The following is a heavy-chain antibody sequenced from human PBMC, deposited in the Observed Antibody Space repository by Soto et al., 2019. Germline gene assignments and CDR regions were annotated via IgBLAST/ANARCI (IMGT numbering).Heavy chain of an antibody. CDR2: IYYIGST. J-gene: IGHJ4*02. CDR1: GGSISSGVYY. CDR3: ARVRGSYDFDY. V-gene: IGHV4-31*03. D-gene: IGHD3-10*01. Sequence: SETLSLTCTVSGGSISSGVYYWSWIRQHPGKGLEWIGYIYYIGSTYYNPSLKSRVTISVDTSKNQFSLKLSSVTAADTAVYYCARVRGSYDFDYWGKGTLVNVSS.